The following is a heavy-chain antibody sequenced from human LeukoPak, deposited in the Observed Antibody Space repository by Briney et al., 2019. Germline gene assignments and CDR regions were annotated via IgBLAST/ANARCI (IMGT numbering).Heavy chain of an antibody. CDR2: ISGSGGST. CDR3: ANSKGRYYYGSGSPIAGGY. Sequence: GGSLRLSCAASGFTFSSYAMSWVRQAPGKGLEWVSAISGSGGSTYYAASVKGRVTISRDNSKNTLYLQMNSLRAEDMAVYYCANSKGRYYYGSGSPIAGGYWGQGTLVTVSS. J-gene: IGHJ4*02. D-gene: IGHD3-10*01. CDR1: GFTFSSYA. V-gene: IGHV3-23*01.